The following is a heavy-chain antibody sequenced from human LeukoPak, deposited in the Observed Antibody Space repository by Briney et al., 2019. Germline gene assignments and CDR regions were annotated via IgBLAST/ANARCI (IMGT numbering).Heavy chain of an antibody. J-gene: IGHJ4*02. CDR1: GFIFNNFA. CDR3: ARVIRYGSGNYYYFDY. V-gene: IGHV3-23*01. Sequence: PGGSLRLSCAASGFIFNNFALNWVRQAPGKGLERVSDISDSGGDTYYADSVRGRFTISRDNFKNTLYLQMNSLRADDTAIYYCARVIRYGSGNYYYFDYWGQGTLVTVSS. CDR2: ISDSGGDT. D-gene: IGHD3-10*01.